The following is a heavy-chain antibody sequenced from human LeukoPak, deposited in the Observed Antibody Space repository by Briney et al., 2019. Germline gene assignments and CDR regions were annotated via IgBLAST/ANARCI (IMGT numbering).Heavy chain of an antibody. D-gene: IGHD3-9*01. Sequence: PGGSLRLSCAASGFTFDDYGMSWVRQAPGKGLEWVSGINWNGGSTGYADSVKGRFTISRDNAKNSLYLQMNSLRAEDTALYYCAKAWRYFDWFTLDYWGQGTLVTVSS. V-gene: IGHV3-20*04. CDR1: GFTFDDYG. CDR2: INWNGGST. CDR3: AKAWRYFDWFTLDY. J-gene: IGHJ4*02.